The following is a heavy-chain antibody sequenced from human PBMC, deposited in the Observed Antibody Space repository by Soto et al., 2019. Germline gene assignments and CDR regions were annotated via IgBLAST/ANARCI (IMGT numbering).Heavy chain of an antibody. CDR3: AQDPLTVTPYFDY. J-gene: IGHJ4*02. V-gene: IGHV3-23*01. D-gene: IGHD4-17*01. Sequence: EVQVLESGGALVQPWGSLRLSCAASGFTFSNYAMSWVRQAPRKGLEWVSTISGSGDNTDYVDSVKGRFTISRDNSKNTLYLQMNILRAEDTAVYYCAQDPLTVTPYFDYWGQGTLVTVSS. CDR1: GFTFSNYA. CDR2: ISGSGDNT.